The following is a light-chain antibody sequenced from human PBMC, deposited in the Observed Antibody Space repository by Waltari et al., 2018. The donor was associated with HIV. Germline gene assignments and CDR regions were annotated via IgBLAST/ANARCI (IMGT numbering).Light chain of an antibody. CDR1: QSVATN. Sequence: RVMTQSPATLSVSPGESATLSCRASQSVATNLAYQQKPGQAPRLLIYAASTRATGVPARFSGSGSGTEFTLTITSLQSEDVAVYYCQQYNNSPPWSFGQGTKVEI. V-gene: IGKV3-15*01. CDR2: AAS. CDR3: QQYNNSPPWS. J-gene: IGKJ1*01.